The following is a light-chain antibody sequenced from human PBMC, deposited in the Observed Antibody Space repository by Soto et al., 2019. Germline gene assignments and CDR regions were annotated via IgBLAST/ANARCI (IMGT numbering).Light chain of an antibody. J-gene: IGLJ2*01. V-gene: IGLV2-23*01. CDR2: EGS. Sequence: QSALTQPASVSGSPGQSITISCTGTSSDVGSYNLVSWYQQHPGKAPKLMIYEGSKRPSGVSNRFSGSKSGNTASLTISGLQADHEADNYCCSYAGSSTHVVFGGGTMVTVL. CDR1: SSDVGSYNL. CDR3: CSYAGSSTHVV.